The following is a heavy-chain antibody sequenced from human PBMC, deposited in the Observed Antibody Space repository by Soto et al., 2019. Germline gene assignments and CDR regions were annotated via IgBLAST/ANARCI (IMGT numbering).Heavy chain of an antibody. D-gene: IGHD5-18*01. CDR3: VKDQGTAMVTGFDY. V-gene: IGHV3-64D*06. J-gene: IGHJ4*02. Sequence: EGSLRLSCSASGFTFSSYAMHWVRQAPGKGLEYVSAISSNGGSTYYADSVKGRFTSSRDNSKNTLYLQMSSLRAEDTAVYYCVKDQGTAMVTGFDYWGQGTLVTVSS. CDR2: ISSNGGST. CDR1: GFTFSSYA.